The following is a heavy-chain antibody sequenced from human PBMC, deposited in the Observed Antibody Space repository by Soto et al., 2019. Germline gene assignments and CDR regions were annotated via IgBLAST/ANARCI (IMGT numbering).Heavy chain of an antibody. CDR2: ISGSGGST. J-gene: IGHJ5*02. CDR1: GFIFSSYA. D-gene: IGHD1-1*01. Sequence: GGSLRLSCAASGFIFSSYAMSWVRQAPGKGLEWVSAISGSGGSTNYADSVKGRFTISRDNSKNTLYLQMNSLRADDTAVYFCAADRRPTDHHNWVDPWGQGTLVTVSS. CDR3: AADRRPTDHHNWVDP. V-gene: IGHV3-23*01.